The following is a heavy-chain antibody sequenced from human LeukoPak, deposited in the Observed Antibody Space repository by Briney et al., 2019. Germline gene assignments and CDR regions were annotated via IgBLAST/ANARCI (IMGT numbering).Heavy chain of an antibody. J-gene: IGHJ3*02. CDR3: AREEGGAGLYGFDI. CDR1: GFTFSNYA. CDR2: ISSSSDYI. Sequence: GGSLRLSCAASGFTFSNYAMSWVRQAPGKGLEWVSSISSSSDYIYYADSLKGRFTISRDNAKNSLYLQMNSLRAEDTAVYYCAREEGGAGLYGFDIWGQGTMVTVSS. D-gene: IGHD1-26*01. V-gene: IGHV3-21*01.